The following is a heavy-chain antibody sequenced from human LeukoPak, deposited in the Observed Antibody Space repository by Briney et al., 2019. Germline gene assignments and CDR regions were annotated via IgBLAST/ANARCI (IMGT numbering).Heavy chain of an antibody. CDR2: INPNSGGT. CDR3: ARVGPLRYFDWLPIDY. V-gene: IGHV1-2*02. J-gene: IGHJ4*02. CDR1: GYTFTGYY. D-gene: IGHD3-9*01. Sequence: GASVKVSCKASGYTFTGYYMHWVRQAPGQGLEWMGWINPNSGGTNYAQKFQGRVTMTRDTSISTAYMELSRPRSDDTAVYYCARVGPLRYFDWLPIDYWGQGTLVTVSS.